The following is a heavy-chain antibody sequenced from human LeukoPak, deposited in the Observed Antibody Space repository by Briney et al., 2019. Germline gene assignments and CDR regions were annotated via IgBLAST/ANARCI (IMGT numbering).Heavy chain of an antibody. V-gene: IGHV3-21*01. CDR2: ISSSSSYI. Sequence: GGSLRLSCAASGFTFSSYWMSWVRQAPGKGLEWVSSISSSSSYIYYADSVKGRFTISRDNAKNSLYLQMNSLRAEDTAVYYCARDVGIQLWFIDPVHFDYWGQGTLVTVSS. J-gene: IGHJ4*02. CDR3: ARDVGIQLWFIDPVHFDY. D-gene: IGHD5-18*01. CDR1: GFTFSSYW.